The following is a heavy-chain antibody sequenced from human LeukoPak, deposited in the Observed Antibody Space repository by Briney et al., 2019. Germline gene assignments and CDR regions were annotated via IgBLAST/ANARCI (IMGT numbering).Heavy chain of an antibody. CDR2: IKEDGSEK. CDR1: GFTFSTDW. J-gene: IGHJ6*03. CDR3: ARNKDTAMVRYMDV. V-gene: IGHV3-7*01. D-gene: IGHD5-18*01. Sequence: GGSLRLSCAASGFTFSTDWMSWGRQTPGKGLEWVANIKEDGSEKDYVDSVKGRFTISRDDAETSLYVHMNSLRAEDTAVYYCARNKDTAMVRYMDVWGKGTTVTVSS.